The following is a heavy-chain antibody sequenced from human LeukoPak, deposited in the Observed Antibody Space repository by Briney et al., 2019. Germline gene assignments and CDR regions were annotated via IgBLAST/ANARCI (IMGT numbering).Heavy chain of an antibody. V-gene: IGHV3-30*18. CDR2: ISYDGSNK. CDR3: AKDPTRGVVVPAAMGVHPNWFDP. Sequence: GGSLRLSCAASGFTFSSYGMHWVRQAPGKGLEWVVVISYDGSNKYYADSVKGRFTISRDNSKNTLYLQMNSLRAEDTAVYYCAKDPTRGVVVPAAMGVHPNWFDPWGQGTPVTVSS. CDR1: GFTFSSYG. D-gene: IGHD2-2*01. J-gene: IGHJ5*02.